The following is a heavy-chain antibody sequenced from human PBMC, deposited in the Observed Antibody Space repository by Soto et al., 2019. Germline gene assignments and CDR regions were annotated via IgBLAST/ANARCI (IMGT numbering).Heavy chain of an antibody. CDR1: GFTFSSYG. CDR3: ARFIAAAAGFGF. J-gene: IGHJ4*02. V-gene: IGHV3-33*01. Sequence: QVQLVESGGGVVQPGRSLRLSCAASGFTFSSYGMHWVRQAPGKGLEWVAVIWYDGSNKYYADSVKGRFTISRDNSKNTQYLQRNSLIAEDTAVYYCARFIAAAAGFGFWGQGTLVTVSS. D-gene: IGHD6-13*01. CDR2: IWYDGSNK.